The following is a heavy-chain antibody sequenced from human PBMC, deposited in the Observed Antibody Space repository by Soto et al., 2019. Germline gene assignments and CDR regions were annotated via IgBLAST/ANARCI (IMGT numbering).Heavy chain of an antibody. J-gene: IGHJ6*02. CDR2: IYPGDSDT. CDR1: GYGFTSYW. Sequence: PGESLKISCKGSGYGFTSYWIGWVRQMPGKGLEWMGIIYPGDSDTRYSPSFQGQVTISADKSISTAYLQWSSLKASDTAMYYCARQTVVVPAAPYYYYGMDVWGQGTTVTVSS. CDR3: ARQTVVVPAAPYYYYGMDV. D-gene: IGHD2-2*01. V-gene: IGHV5-51*01.